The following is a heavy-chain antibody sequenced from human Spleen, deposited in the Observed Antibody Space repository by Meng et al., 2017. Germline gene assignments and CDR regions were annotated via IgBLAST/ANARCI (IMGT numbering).Heavy chain of an antibody. Sequence: QVQLVQSGPGVKKPGASVQVSCKASGYTFTNYGVSWLRQAPGQGLEWMGWISAYVVNTNFAQKFQGRVTMTTDTSTSTTYMELRSLTSDDTAVYYCARDDDFGNYFDLWGQGTLVTVSS. J-gene: IGHJ4*02. V-gene: IGHV1-18*01. CDR2: ISAYVVNT. CDR1: GYTFTNYG. CDR3: ARDDDFGNYFDL. D-gene: IGHD4-17*01.